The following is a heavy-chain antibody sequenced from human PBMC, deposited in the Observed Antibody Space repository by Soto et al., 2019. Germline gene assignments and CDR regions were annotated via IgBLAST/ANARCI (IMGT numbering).Heavy chain of an antibody. J-gene: IGHJ4*02. D-gene: IGHD6-19*01. Sequence: PGGSLRLCCAAAGFSFSSYAMNWVRQAPGKGLEWVSVISGSGDSTYYADSVKGRFTISRDNSKNTLYLQMISLRAEDTAVYYCARRSSGWYFDYWGQGTLVTV. CDR3: ARRSSGWYFDY. CDR2: ISGSGDST. CDR1: GFSFSSYA. V-gene: IGHV3-23*01.